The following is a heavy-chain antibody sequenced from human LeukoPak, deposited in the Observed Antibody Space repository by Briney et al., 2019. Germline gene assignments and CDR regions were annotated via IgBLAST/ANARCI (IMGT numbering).Heavy chain of an antibody. D-gene: IGHD5-24*01. CDR3: ARDRGRRDGYNFEDY. CDR1: GGTFSSYT. Sequence: SVKVSCKASGGTFSSYTISWVRQAPGPGLEWMGRIIPILGIANYAQKFQGRVTITADKSTSTAYMELSSLRSEDTAVYYCARDRGRRDGYNFEDYWGQGTLVTVSS. J-gene: IGHJ4*02. CDR2: IIPILGIA. V-gene: IGHV1-69*04.